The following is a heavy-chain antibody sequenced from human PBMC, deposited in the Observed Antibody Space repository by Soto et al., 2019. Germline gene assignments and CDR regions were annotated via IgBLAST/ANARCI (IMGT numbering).Heavy chain of an antibody. CDR3: ARLVSGSYSPFDY. CDR1: GGSISSYY. CDR2: IYYSGST. Sequence: QVQLQESGPGLVKPSETLSLTCTVSGGSISSYYWSWIRQPPGKGLEWIGYIYYSGSTNYNPSLKSRFTISVDTSKNQFSLKVSSVTAADTAVYYCARLVSGSYSPFDYWGQGTLVTVSS. D-gene: IGHD3-10*01. V-gene: IGHV4-59*08. J-gene: IGHJ4*02.